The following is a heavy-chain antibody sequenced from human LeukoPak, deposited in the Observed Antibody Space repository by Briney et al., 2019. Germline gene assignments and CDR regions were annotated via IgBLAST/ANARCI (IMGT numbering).Heavy chain of an antibody. D-gene: IGHD2-15*01. CDR1: GFIVCSNY. CDR2: IYSGGST. V-gene: IGHV3-66*01. CDR3: ASDSYSPKYFQH. Sequence: SGGSLRLTCSASGFIVCSNYMSRVRQAPGKGLEWVSVIYSGGSTFYADSVKGRFTISRDNSKNTLYLQMNSLRAEDTAVYYCASDSYSPKYFQHWGQGTVVTVSS. J-gene: IGHJ1*01.